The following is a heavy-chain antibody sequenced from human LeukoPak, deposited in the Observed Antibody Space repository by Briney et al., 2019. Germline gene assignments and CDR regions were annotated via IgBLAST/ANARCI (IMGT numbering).Heavy chain of an antibody. J-gene: IGHJ4*02. D-gene: IGHD3-22*01. V-gene: IGHV3-30*18. CDR2: ISYDGSNK. CDR3: AKGPHIYDSSGYDDY. CDR1: GFTFSSYG. Sequence: PGGSLRLSCAASGFTFSSYGMHWVRQAPGKGLEWVAVISYDGSNKYYADSVKGRFTISRDNSKNTLYLQMNSLRAEDTAVYYCAKGPHIYDSSGYDDYWGQGTLVTVSS.